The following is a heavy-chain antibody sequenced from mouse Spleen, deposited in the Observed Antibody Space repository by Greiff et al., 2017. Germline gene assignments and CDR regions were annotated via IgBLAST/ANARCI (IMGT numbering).Heavy chain of an antibody. D-gene: IGHD2-3*01. V-gene: IGHV14-4*01. CDR1: GFNIKDDY. CDR3: TPYDLYAMDY. Sequence: VHVKQSGAELVRPGASVKLSCTASGFNIKDDYMHWVKQRPEQGLEWIGWIDPENGDTEYASKFQGKATITADTSSNTAYLQLSSLTSEDTAVYYCTPYDLYAMDYWGQGTSVTVSS. CDR2: IDPENGDT. J-gene: IGHJ4*01.